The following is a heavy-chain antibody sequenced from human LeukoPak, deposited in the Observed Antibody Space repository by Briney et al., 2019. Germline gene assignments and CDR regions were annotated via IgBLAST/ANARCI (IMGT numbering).Heavy chain of an antibody. CDR3: ATETTSPYYGMDV. Sequence: SETLSLTCAVSSGSISSGGYSWSWIRQPPGKGLEWIGYIYHSGSTYYNPSLKSRVTISVDRSKNQFSLKLSSVTAADTAVYYCATETTSPYYGMDVWGKGTTVAVSS. CDR1: SGSISSGGYS. V-gene: IGHV4-30-2*01. J-gene: IGHJ6*04. CDR2: IYHSGST. D-gene: IGHD1-14*01.